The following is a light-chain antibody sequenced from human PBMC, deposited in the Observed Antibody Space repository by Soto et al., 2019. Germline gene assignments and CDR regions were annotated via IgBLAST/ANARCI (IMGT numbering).Light chain of an antibody. J-gene: IGKJ1*01. V-gene: IGKV1-6*01. CDR1: QGIRND. Sequence: AIQITQSPASLSSSLLDIVTITCRASQGIRNDLGWYQQKPGKAPKLLIYAASSLQSGVPSRFSGSGSGTDFTLTISSLQPEDFATYYCLQDYNYPLTFGQGTKVDIK. CDR2: AAS. CDR3: LQDYNYPLT.